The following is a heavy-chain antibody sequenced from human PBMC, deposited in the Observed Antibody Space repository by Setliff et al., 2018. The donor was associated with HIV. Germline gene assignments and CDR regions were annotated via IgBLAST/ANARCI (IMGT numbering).Heavy chain of an antibody. J-gene: IGHJ6*03. CDR1: GYTFTSYD. D-gene: IGHD6-19*01. CDR3: AIGLGVAGKSYYSYYYMDV. Sequence: ASVKVSCKASGYTFTSYDINWVRQATGQGLEWMGWMNPNSGNTGYAQKFQGRVTMTRNTSISTAYMELSSLRSEDTAVYYCAIGLGVAGKSYYSYYYMDVWGKGTTVTGS. V-gene: IGHV1-8*01. CDR2: MNPNSGNT.